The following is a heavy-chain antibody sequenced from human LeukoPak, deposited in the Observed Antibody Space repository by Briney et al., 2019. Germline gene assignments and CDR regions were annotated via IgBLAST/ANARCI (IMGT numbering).Heavy chain of an antibody. CDR2: ISWNSGSI. J-gene: IGHJ4*02. D-gene: IGHD1-1*01. Sequence: GRSLRLSCAASGFTFDDYAMHWVRQAPGKGLEWVSGISWNSGSIGYADSVKGRFTVSRDNAKNSLYLQMNSLRAEDTAIYYCARDTYRFFDFWGQGTLVTVSS. CDR3: ARDTYRFFDF. V-gene: IGHV3-9*01. CDR1: GFTFDDYA.